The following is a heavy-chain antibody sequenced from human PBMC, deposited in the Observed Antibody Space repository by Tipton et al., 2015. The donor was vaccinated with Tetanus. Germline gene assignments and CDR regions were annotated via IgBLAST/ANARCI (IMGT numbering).Heavy chain of an antibody. CDR3: AKDFDPRRWFDP. V-gene: IGHV4-4*07. J-gene: IGHJ5*02. Sequence: TLSLTCTVSGGSISSYYWSWIRQPAGKRLEWIGRIYTTGSTEYNPSLKSRVTMSVDTSKNQVSLKMTSLAAADTAVYYCAKDFDPRRWFDPWGQGILVTVSS. CDR2: IYTTGST. CDR1: GGSISSYY.